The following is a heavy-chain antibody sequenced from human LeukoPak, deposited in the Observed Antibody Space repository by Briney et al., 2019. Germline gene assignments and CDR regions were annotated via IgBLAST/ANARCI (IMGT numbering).Heavy chain of an antibody. D-gene: IGHD2-15*01. CDR3: AKVGTVVTKFDY. V-gene: IGHV3-23*01. J-gene: IGHJ4*02. CDR2: ISDSSDNT. CDR1: GFTFSSYA. Sequence: PGGSLRLSCAASGFTFSSYAMSWVRQAPGEGLEWVSTISDSSDNTYYADSVKGRFITSRDNSKNTLFLQMHSLRAEDTAVYYCAKVGTVVTKFDYWGQGTLVTVSS.